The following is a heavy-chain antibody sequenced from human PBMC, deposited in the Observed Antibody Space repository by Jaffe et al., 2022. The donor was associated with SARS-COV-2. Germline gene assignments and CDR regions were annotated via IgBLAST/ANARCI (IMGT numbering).Heavy chain of an antibody. V-gene: IGHV3-74*01. D-gene: IGHD2-2*01. CDR3: ARDGIVVVPAARVYYYYYYMDV. J-gene: IGHJ6*03. Sequence: EVQLVESGGGLVQPGGSLRLSCAASGFTFSSYWMHWVRQAPGKGLVWVSRINSDGSSTSYADSVKGRFTISRDNAKNTLYLQMNSLRAEDTAVYYCARDGIVVVPAARVYYYYYYMDVWGKGTTVTVSS. CDR1: GFTFSSYW. CDR2: INSDGSST.